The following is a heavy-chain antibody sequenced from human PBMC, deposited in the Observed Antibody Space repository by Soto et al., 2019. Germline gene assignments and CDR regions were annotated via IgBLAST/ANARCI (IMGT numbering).Heavy chain of an antibody. CDR1: GYTFTSYA. J-gene: IGHJ4*02. CDR2: INAGNGNT. Sequence: QVQLVQSGAEVKKPGASVKVSCKASGYTFTSYAMHWVRQAPGQRLEWMGWINAGNGNTKYSQNFQGRVTITRDTSASTTYMELSSLRSEDTAVYYCARDQESTSVDYWGQGTLVIVSS. CDR3: ARDQESTSVDY. V-gene: IGHV1-3*01. D-gene: IGHD3-16*01.